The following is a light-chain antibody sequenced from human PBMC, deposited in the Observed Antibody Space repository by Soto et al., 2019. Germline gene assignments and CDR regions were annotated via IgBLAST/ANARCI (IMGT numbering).Light chain of an antibody. CDR3: QQYGSSPWT. V-gene: IGKV3-20*01. J-gene: IGKJ1*01. CDR2: GAS. CDR1: QSVSSGY. Sequence: IVLTQSPGTVSLSPGERATLSCRASQSVSSGYLAWYQQKPGQAPRLLIYGASTRATGIPARFSGRGSGTDFTLTISRLEPEDSAVYYCQQYGSSPWTFGQGTKVDIK.